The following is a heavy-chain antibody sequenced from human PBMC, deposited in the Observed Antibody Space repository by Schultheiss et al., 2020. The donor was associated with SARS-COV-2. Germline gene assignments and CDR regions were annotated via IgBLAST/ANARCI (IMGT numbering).Heavy chain of an antibody. V-gene: IGHV4-34*01. CDR2: IYYSGST. J-gene: IGHJ4*02. D-gene: IGHD1-7*01. Sequence: SETLSLTCAVYGGSFSGYYWSWIRQPPGKGLEWIGSIYYSGSTYYNPSLKSRVTISLDTSKNQYSLRLSSVTAADTAVYYCAREPGTGWQVFDYWGQGTLVTVSS. CDR1: GGSFSGYY. CDR3: AREPGTGWQVFDY.